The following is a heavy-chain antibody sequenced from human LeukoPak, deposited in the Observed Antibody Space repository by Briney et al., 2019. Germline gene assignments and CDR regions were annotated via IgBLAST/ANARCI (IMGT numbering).Heavy chain of an antibody. Sequence: PSETLSLTCTVSGGSISNYYWSWIRQPPGKGLEWIGYIYYSGTTNYNPSLKSRVTISVDTSKNQFSLKLSSVTAADTAVYYCARVGTYSNYAKSWYFDYWGQGTLVTVSS. V-gene: IGHV4-59*08. D-gene: IGHD4-11*01. CDR2: IYYSGTT. CDR1: GGSISNYY. J-gene: IGHJ4*02. CDR3: ARVGTYSNYAKSWYFDY.